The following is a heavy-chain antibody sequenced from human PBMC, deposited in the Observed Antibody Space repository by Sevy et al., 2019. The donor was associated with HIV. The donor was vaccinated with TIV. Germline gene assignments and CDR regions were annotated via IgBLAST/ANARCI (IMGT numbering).Heavy chain of an antibody. V-gene: IGHV4-59*01. CDR1: GDSISSYS. J-gene: IGHJ6*02. D-gene: IGHD1-26*01. Sequence: LLQLRETLSLTCTVSGDSISSYSWSWIRQPPGKGLEWIGYIYYSGSTNYNPSLKSRVTISVDTSKNQFSLKLRSVTAADTAVYYCARVATRRPYYGMDVWGQGTTVTVSS. CDR3: ARVATRRPYYGMDV. CDR2: IYYSGST.